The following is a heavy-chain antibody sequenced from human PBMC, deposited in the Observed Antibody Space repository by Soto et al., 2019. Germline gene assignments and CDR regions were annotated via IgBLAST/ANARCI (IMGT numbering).Heavy chain of an antibody. V-gene: IGHV3-48*03. CDR3: AIGYYAKKFDY. J-gene: IGHJ4*02. CDR1: GFSFRDYE. CDR2: SSRSGSTI. Sequence: PGGSLRLSCAASGFSFRDYEMNWVRQAQGKGLEWVSYSSRSGSTIEYADSVKGRFTISRDYAKTSLYLQMNSLRVEDTAVYYCAIGYYAKKFDYWGQGTLVSVSS. D-gene: IGHD3-22*01.